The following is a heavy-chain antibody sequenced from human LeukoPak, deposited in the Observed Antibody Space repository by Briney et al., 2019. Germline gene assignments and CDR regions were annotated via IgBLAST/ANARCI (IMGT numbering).Heavy chain of an antibody. CDR3: ARSAWDIVVVPAAMSFDYYYYYYMDV. J-gene: IGHJ6*03. D-gene: IGHD2-2*01. V-gene: IGHV3-74*01. Sequence: GGSLRLSCAASGFTFSTYWMHWVRQAPGKGLVWVSRINSDGTRTTYADSVKGRFTISRDNAKNTVYLQMNSLTAADTAVYYCARSAWDIVVVPAAMSFDYYYYYYMDVWGKGTTVTVSS. CDR1: GFTFSTYW. CDR2: INSDGTRT.